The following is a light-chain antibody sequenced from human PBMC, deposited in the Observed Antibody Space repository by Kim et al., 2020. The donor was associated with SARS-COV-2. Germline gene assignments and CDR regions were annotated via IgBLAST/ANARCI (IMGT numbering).Light chain of an antibody. CDR3: LFWYGGAWV. V-gene: IGLV7-43*01. Sequence: QAVVTQEPSLTVSPGGTVTLTCASSSGAVTSDYYPNWFQQKPGQAPRTLIHSTSKRESWTPARFSGSLLGGKAALTLSGVQPEDEADYYCLFWYGGAWVFGGGTQLTVL. CDR2: STS. CDR1: SGAVTSDYY. J-gene: IGLJ3*02.